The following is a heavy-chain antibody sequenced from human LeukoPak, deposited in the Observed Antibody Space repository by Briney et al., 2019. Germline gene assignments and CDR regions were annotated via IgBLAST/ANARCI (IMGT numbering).Heavy chain of an antibody. CDR2: IYYSGST. CDR3: ARDALETPRDDY. J-gene: IGHJ4*02. CDR1: GGSISSSSCY. V-gene: IGHV4-39*07. Sequence: SETLSLTCTVSGGSISSSSCYWGWIRQPPGKGLEWIGSIYYSGSTYYNPSLKSRVTISVDTSKNQFSLKLSSVTAADTAVYYCARDALETPRDDYWGQGTLVTVSS.